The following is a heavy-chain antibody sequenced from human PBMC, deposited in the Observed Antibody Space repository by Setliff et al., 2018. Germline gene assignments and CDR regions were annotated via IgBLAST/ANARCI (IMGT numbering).Heavy chain of an antibody. CDR3: FTXXXAGXAPGGY. CDR1: GFAFNNAW. V-gene: IGHV3-15*01. D-gene: IGHD1-1*01. CDR2: IKGKANGGIT. J-gene: IGHJ4*02. Sequence: PGGSLRLSCAASGFAFNNAWVNWGRQAPGKGREWVGRIKGKANGGITDYGAAARGTLTISSDDEESAVFLQMDSLKTEDTAVYYCFTXXXAGXAPGGYWGQGTLVTVS.